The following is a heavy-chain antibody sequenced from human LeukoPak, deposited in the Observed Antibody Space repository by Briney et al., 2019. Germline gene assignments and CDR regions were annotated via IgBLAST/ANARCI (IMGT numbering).Heavy chain of an antibody. CDR2: IQRDGRST. D-gene: IGHD6-19*01. J-gene: IGHJ5*02. CDR3: AKGHTSGGAWFDL. CDR1: GITLSSFW. V-gene: IGHV3-74*01. Sequence: GGSLRLSCAASGITLSSFWMHWVRQAPGKGLVWVSRIQRDGRSTHHVDSVKGRLTISRDNAKHTLYLQMNSLRAEDTAIYYCAKGHTSGGAWFDLWGQGTLVTVSS.